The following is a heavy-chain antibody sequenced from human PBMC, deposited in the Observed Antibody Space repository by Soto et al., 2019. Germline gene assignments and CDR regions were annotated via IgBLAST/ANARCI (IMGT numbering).Heavy chain of an antibody. V-gene: IGHV2-70*04. CDR1: GFTLVTGGER. CDR3: SRIMPSTGTFEY. CDR2: IDGNDGK. J-gene: IGHJ4*02. D-gene: IGHD1-1*01. Sequence: SGPTLVNPTQTITLTCTLSGFTLVTGGERVSWIRQPPGQALEWLARIDGNDGKYYTPSLKTRLTISKDNSKNQVVLTMTNMDPVDTATYYCSRIMPSTGTFEYWGQGVLVTVSS.